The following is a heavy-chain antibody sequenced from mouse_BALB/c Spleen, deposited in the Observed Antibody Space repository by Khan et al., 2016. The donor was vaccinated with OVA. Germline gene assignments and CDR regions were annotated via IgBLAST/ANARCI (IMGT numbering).Heavy chain of an antibody. Sequence: EVGRVESGGDLVKPGGSLKLSGAASEFTFGSYSMSGVRQTPDRRRGWVATISSAGDYTYYPDSVKGRFTISRDNAKTTLYLQMSSLKSEDTAMYYCASHLTGSFAYWGQGTLVTVSA. J-gene: IGHJ3*01. CDR1: EFTFGSYS. V-gene: IGHV5-6*01. CDR2: ISSAGDYT. D-gene: IGHD4-1*01. CDR3: ASHLTGSFAY.